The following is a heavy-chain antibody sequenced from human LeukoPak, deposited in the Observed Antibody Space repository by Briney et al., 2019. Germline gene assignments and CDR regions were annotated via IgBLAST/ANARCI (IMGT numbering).Heavy chain of an antibody. CDR1: GGSFSGYY. D-gene: IGHD2-2*01. CDR3: ARGDPDIVVVSAGGYYFDY. CDR2: INHSGST. J-gene: IGHJ4*02. Sequence: PSGTLSLTCAVYGGSFSGYYWSWIRQPPGKGLEWIGEINHSGSTNYNPSLKSRVTISVDTSKNQFSLKLSSVTAADTAVYYCARGDPDIVVVSAGGYYFDYWGQGTLVTVSS. V-gene: IGHV4-34*01.